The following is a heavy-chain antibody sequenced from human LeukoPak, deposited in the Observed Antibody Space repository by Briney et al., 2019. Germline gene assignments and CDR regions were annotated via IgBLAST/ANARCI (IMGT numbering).Heavy chain of an antibody. J-gene: IGHJ3*01. CDR2: IYHSGSA. CDR3: ARDVYSSSYYFALDV. CDR1: GASLSSGSYY. Sequence: SSETLSLTCIVSGASLSSGSYYWGWIRQPPGKGLEYIGSIYHSGSAFYNPSLTSRVTISVDTSRNQFSLEVNSVTAADTAVYYCARDVYSSSYYFALDVWGQGTVVTVSS. V-gene: IGHV4-39*07. D-gene: IGHD6-13*01.